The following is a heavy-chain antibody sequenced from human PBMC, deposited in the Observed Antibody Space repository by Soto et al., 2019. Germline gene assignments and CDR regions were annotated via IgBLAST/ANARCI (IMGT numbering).Heavy chain of an antibody. J-gene: IGHJ3*02. Sequence: QVQLVQSGAEVKKPGSSVKVSCKASGGTLSIYGSSWVRQAPGQGLEWMGGTIPIFGTPNYDQKFQGRVTITADKSTSTAYMELSSLRSEDTAVYYCASPYTSSFAFDIWGQGTVVTVSS. CDR1: GGTLSIYG. V-gene: IGHV1-69*06. D-gene: IGHD6-6*01. CDR2: TIPIFGTP. CDR3: ASPYTSSFAFDI.